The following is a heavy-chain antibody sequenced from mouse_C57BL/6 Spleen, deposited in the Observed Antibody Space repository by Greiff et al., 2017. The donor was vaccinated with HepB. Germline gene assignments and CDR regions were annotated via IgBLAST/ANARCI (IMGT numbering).Heavy chain of an antibody. CDR1: GFTFSSYA. D-gene: IGHD1-1*01. CDR3: AREKGYGSSPYWYFDV. CDR2: ISDGGSYT. V-gene: IGHV5-4*01. Sequence: EVKLMESGGGLVKPGGSLKLSCAASGFTFSSYAMSWVRQTPEKRLEWVATISDGGSYTYYPDNVKGRFTISRDNAKNNLYLQMSHLKSEDTAMYYCAREKGYGSSPYWYFDVWGTGTTVTVSS. J-gene: IGHJ1*03.